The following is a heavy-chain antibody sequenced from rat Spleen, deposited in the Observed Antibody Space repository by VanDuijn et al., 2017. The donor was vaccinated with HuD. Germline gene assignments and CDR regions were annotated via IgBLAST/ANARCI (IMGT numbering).Heavy chain of an antibody. Sequence: EVKLVESGGGLLQPGRSFKLSCAASGFNFNEYWMGWVRQAPGKGLEWIGEINKDSSTIKYAPSLKDKFTISRDNAQNTLYLQMNKLGSEDTAIYFCSRDEYWDNWGFSYWGQGTLVTVSS. J-gene: IGHJ3*01. CDR1: GFNFNEYW. D-gene: IGHD1-5*01. CDR2: INKDSSTI. CDR3: SRDEYWDNWGFSY. V-gene: IGHV4-2*01.